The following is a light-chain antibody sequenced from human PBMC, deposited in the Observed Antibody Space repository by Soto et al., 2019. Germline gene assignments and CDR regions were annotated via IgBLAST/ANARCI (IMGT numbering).Light chain of an antibody. CDR1: SGHSSYA. V-gene: IGLV4-69*01. CDR3: QTWGTGIHVV. Sequence: QSVLTQSPSASASLGASVKLTCTLSSGHSSYAIAWHQQQPEKGPRYLMKLNSDGSHSKGDVTPDRFSGSSSGAERYLTISRLQSEDEADYYCQTWGTGIHVVFGGGTKLTVL. J-gene: IGLJ2*01. CDR2: LNSDGSH.